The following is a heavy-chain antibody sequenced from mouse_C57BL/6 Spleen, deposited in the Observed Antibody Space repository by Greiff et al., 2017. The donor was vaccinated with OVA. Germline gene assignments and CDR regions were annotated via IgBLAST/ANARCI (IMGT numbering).Heavy chain of an antibody. CDR3: AAYSNYDPFAY. CDR2: INPYNGGT. D-gene: IGHD2-5*01. V-gene: IGHV1-19*01. CDR1: GYTFTDYY. Sequence: EVQLQQSGPVLVKPGASVKMSCKASGYTFTDYYMNWVKQSHGKSLEWIGVINPYNGGTSSNQKFKGKATLTVDKSSSTAYMELNSLTSEDAAVYYCAAYSNYDPFAYWGQGTLVTVSA. J-gene: IGHJ3*01.